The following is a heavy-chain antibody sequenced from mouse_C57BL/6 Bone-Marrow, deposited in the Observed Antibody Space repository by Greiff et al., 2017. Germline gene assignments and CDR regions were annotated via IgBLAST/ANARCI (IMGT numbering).Heavy chain of an antibody. CDR2: IDPENGDT. J-gene: IGHJ2*01. D-gene: IGHD3-2*02. Sequence: VTLKVSGAELVRPGASVKLSCTASGFNIKDDYMHWVKQRPEQGLEWIGWIDPENGDTEYASKFQGKATITADTSSNTAYLQLSSLTSEDTAVYYCTAAQAYYFDYWGQGTTLTVSS. CDR3: TAAQAYYFDY. V-gene: IGHV14-4*01. CDR1: GFNIKDDY.